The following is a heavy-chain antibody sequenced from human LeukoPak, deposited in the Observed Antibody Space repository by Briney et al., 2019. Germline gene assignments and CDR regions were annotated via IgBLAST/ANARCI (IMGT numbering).Heavy chain of an antibody. J-gene: IGHJ6*03. D-gene: IGHD4-17*01. CDR3: ARANYGDSYYYYYMDV. V-gene: IGHV4-34*01. Sequence: SETLSLTCAVYGGSFSGYYWSWIRQPPRKGLEWVGSIYHSGSTYYNPSLKSRVTISVDTSKNQFSLKLSSVTAADTAVYYCARANYGDSYYYYYMDVWGKGTTVTVSS. CDR1: GGSFSGYY. CDR2: IYHSGST.